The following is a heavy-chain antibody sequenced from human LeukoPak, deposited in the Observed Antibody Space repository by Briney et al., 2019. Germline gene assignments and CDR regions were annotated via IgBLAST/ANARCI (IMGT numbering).Heavy chain of an antibody. V-gene: IGHV3-13*01. Sequence: GRSLRLSCAASGFTFSSYDMHWVRQATGKGLEWVSAIGTAGDTYYPGSVKGRFTISRENAKNSLYLQMNSLRAGDTAVYYCARVSSVHDAFDIWGQGTMVTVSS. CDR1: GFTFSSYD. CDR2: IGTAGDT. CDR3: ARVSSVHDAFDI. J-gene: IGHJ3*02.